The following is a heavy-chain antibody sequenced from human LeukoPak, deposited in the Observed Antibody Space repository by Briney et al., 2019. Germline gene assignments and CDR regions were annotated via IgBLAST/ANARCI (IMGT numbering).Heavy chain of an antibody. CDR3: ARLAGFGVVVIS. CDR2: IYSGGGT. V-gene: IGHV3-66*04. D-gene: IGHD3-22*01. CDR1: GFTVRSNY. Sequence: GGSLRLSCAASGFTVRSNYMSWVRQAPGKGLEWVSVIYSGGGTYYADSVKGRFTISRDNSKNTVYLQMNSLRAEDAAVYYCARLAGFGVVVISWGQGTLVTVSS. J-gene: IGHJ5*02.